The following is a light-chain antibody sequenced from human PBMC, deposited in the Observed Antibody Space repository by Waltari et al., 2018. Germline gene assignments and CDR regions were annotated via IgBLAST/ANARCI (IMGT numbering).Light chain of an antibody. V-gene: IGLV2-14*03. CDR1: GSDLGGYNY. CDR2: DVT. J-gene: IGLJ2*01. Sequence: QSALTQPASVSGSPGQSITISCTGTGSDLGGYNYASWYQQHPGKAPKLMIYDVTRWPSGVSNRFSGSKSGNTASLTISGLQAEDEADYYCTSYTSTNTVIFGGGTKVTVL. CDR3: TSYTSTNTVI.